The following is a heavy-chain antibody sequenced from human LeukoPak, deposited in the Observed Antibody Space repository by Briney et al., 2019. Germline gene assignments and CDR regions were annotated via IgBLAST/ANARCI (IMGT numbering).Heavy chain of an antibody. D-gene: IGHD5-12*01. J-gene: IGHJ4*02. Sequence: GGSLRLSCAASGFTFSSYSMNWVRQAPGKGLEWVSSISSSSSYIYYADSVKGRFTISRDSAKNSLYLQMNSLRAEDTAVYYCARGSSGYDSFDYWGQGTLVTVSS. CDR1: GFTFSSYS. CDR3: ARGSSGYDSFDY. V-gene: IGHV3-21*01. CDR2: ISSSSSYI.